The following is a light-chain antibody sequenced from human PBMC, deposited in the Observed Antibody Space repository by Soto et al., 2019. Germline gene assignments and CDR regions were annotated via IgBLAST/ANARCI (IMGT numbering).Light chain of an antibody. CDR3: QQYNDWPRT. V-gene: IGKV3-15*01. CDR2: GAS. Sequence: EIVMTQSPATLSVSPGERATLSYRASQSVGTYLAWYQQKPGQAPRLLIYGASTRAAGISPRFSGGGSGTEFTRTISSLQSEDFAVYYCQQYNDWPRTFGQGTKVGIK. CDR1: QSVGTY. J-gene: IGKJ1*01.